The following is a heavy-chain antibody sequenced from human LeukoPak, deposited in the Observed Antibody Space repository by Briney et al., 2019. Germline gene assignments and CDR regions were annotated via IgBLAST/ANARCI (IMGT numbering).Heavy chain of an antibody. J-gene: IGHJ2*01. Sequence: ASVKVSCKVSGCTFTGYYMHWVRQAPGQGLEWMAWIDPNSGGTNYAQKFQGRVTMTRDTSISTAYMELSRLRSDDTAVYYCARVGELGIGFSTLHYWYFALWGRGTLVTVSS. D-gene: IGHD7-27*01. CDR2: IDPNSGGT. CDR3: ARVGELGIGFSTLHYWYFAL. CDR1: GCTFTGYY. V-gene: IGHV1-2*02.